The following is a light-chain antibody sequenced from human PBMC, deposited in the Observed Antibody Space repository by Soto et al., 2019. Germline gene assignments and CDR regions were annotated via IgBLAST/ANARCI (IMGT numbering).Light chain of an antibody. V-gene: IGLV2-14*01. CDR1: SSDVGGYDY. Sequence: QSALTQPASVSGSPGQSITISCTGTSSDVGGYDYVSWYQLHPGKAPKLMVFEDNNRPSGVSYRFSGSKSGNTASLTISGLQAEDEADYFCSSYSISTAYLFGTGTKVTVL. CDR2: EDN. J-gene: IGLJ1*01. CDR3: SSYSISTAYL.